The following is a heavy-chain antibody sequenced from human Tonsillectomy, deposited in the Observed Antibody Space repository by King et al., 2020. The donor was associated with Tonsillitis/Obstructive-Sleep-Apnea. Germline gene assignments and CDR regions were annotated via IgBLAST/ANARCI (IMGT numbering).Heavy chain of an antibody. D-gene: IGHD6-13*01. CDR2: ISGSGNEK. CDR1: GFTFRNSA. V-gene: IGHV3-23*04. CDR3: AKEGPGGQQLIWVDS. J-gene: IGHJ4*02. Sequence: VQLVESGGGLVQPGGSLRLSCAASGFTFRNSAMSWVRQVPGKRLEWVSAISGSGNEKYYADSVRGRFSISRDNSQNTLYLQLNSLRADDTALYYCAKEGPGGQQLIWVDSWGQGTLVTVSS.